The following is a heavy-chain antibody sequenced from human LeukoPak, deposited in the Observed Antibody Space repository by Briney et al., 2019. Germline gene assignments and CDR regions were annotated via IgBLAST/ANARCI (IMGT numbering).Heavy chain of an antibody. CDR3: ARDGAIWSGYPYYFDY. D-gene: IGHD3-3*01. Sequence: GGSLRLSCAASGFTFSSYWMNWVRQAPGKGLEWLAIIWYDGSNKYYADSVKGRFTISRDNSKNTLSLQMNSLRAEDTAVYYCARDGAIWSGYPYYFDYWGQGTLVTVSS. V-gene: IGHV3-33*08. CDR1: GFTFSSYW. J-gene: IGHJ4*02. CDR2: IWYDGSNK.